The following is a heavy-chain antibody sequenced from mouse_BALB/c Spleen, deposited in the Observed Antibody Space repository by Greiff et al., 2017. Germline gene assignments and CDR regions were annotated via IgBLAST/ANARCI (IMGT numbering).Heavy chain of an antibody. CDR1: GDSITSGY. Sequence: EVQLQESGPSLVKPSQTLSLTCSVTGDSITSGYWNWIRKFPGNKLEYMGYISYSGSTYYNPSLKSRISITRDTSKNQYYLQLNSVTTEDTATYYCARQRGYEGDYYAMDYWGQGTSVTVSS. J-gene: IGHJ4*01. D-gene: IGHD3-1*01. CDR2: ISYSGST. CDR3: ARQRGYEGDYYAMDY. V-gene: IGHV3-8*02.